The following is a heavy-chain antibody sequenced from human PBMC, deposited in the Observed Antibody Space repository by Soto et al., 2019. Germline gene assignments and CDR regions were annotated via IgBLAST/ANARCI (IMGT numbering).Heavy chain of an antibody. CDR1: GSSISSSGYY. V-gene: IGHV4-39*07. CDR2: LYYNVGT. J-gene: IGHJ5*02. D-gene: IGHD6-6*01. Sequence: SETLSLTCTVSGSSISSSGYYWGWIRQPPGRGLEWIGSLYYNVGTYYNPSLKSRVTISADTSANQFSLMVSSVTAADTAVYYCARRSIAARPGDWFDPWGQGTLVTVSS. CDR3: ARRSIAARPGDWFDP.